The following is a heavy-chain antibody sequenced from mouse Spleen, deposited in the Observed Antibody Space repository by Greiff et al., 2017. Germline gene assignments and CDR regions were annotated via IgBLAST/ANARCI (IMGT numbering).Heavy chain of an antibody. Sequence: VKLVESGAELVRPGASVKLSCKASGYTFTDYYINWVKQRPGQGLEWIARIYPGSGNTYYNEKFKGKATLTAEKSSSTAYMQLSSLTSEDSAVYFCARGPLRPYFDYWGQGTTLTVSS. D-gene: IGHD2-12*01. CDR1: GYTFTDYY. CDR2: IYPGSGNT. V-gene: IGHV1-76*01. J-gene: IGHJ2*01. CDR3: ARGPLRPYFDY.